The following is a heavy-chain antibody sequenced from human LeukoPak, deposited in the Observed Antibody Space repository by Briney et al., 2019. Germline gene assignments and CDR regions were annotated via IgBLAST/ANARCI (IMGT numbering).Heavy chain of an antibody. CDR2: IRYDGSNK. J-gene: IGHJ4*02. V-gene: IGHV3-30*02. CDR1: GFTFSSYG. Sequence: GGSLRLSCAASGFTFSSYGMHWVRQAPGKGLEWVAFIRYDGSNKYYADSVKGRFTISRDNSKNTLYLQMNSLRAEDTAVYYCAKDLDIVVVPAAERVDYWGQGTLVTVSS. D-gene: IGHD2-2*01. CDR3: AKDLDIVVVPAAERVDY.